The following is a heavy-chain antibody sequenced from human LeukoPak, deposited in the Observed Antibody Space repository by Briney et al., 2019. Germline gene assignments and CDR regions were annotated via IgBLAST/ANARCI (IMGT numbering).Heavy chain of an antibody. CDR1: GGSFSDYY. V-gene: IGHV4-34*01. D-gene: IGHD5-12*01. Sequence: SETLSLTCAVYGGSFSDYYWNWIRQPPGKGLEWIGEINHSGSTNYNPSLKSRVTISVDTSKNQFSLKLSSVTAADTAVYYCARGRVATTYYFDYWGQGTLVTVSS. CDR3: ARGRVATTYYFDY. CDR2: INHSGST. J-gene: IGHJ4*02.